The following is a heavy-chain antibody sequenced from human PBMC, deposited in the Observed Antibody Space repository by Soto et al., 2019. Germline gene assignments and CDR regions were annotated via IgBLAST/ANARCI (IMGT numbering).Heavy chain of an antibody. J-gene: IGHJ6*02. CDR2: ISSSSSYI. CDR1: GFTFSSYS. V-gene: IGHV3-21*01. D-gene: IGHD6-6*01. CDR3: ARDQRYSSSSGYYYYYGMDV. Sequence: GGSLRLSCAASGFTFSSYSKNWVRQAPGKGLEWVSSISSSSSYIYYADSVKGRFTISRDNAKSSLYLQMNSLRAEDTAVYYCARDQRYSSSSGYYYYYGMDVWGQGTTVTVSS.